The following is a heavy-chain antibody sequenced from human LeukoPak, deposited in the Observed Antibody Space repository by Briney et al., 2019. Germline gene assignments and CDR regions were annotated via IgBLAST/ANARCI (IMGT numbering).Heavy chain of an antibody. CDR2: INRSGST. Sequence: SETLSLTCAVYGGSFSGYYWSWIRQPPGKGLEWIGEINRSGSTNYNPSLKSRVTISVDTSKNQFSLKLSSVTAADTAVYYCARYTMAAAYFDYWGQGTLVTVSS. D-gene: IGHD6-13*01. CDR3: ARYTMAAAYFDY. CDR1: GGSFSGYY. J-gene: IGHJ4*02. V-gene: IGHV4-34*01.